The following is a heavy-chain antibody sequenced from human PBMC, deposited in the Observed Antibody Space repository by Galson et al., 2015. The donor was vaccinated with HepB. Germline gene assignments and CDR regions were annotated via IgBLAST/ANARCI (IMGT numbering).Heavy chain of an antibody. Sequence: SLRLSCAASGFTFSSYSMNWVRQAPGKGLEWVSYISSSSSTIYYADSVKGRFTISRDNAKNSLYLQMNSLRAEDTAVYYCARSGGYCSSTSCYAGTPYYYYYMDVWGKGTTVTVSS. CDR1: GFTFSSYS. J-gene: IGHJ6*03. V-gene: IGHV3-48*01. CDR3: ARSGGYCSSTSCYAGTPYYYYYMDV. D-gene: IGHD2-2*01. CDR2: ISSSSSTI.